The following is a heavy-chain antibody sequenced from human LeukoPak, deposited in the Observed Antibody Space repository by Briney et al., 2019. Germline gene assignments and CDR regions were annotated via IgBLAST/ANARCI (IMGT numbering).Heavy chain of an antibody. D-gene: IGHD6-13*01. V-gene: IGHV1-2*06. J-gene: IGHJ4*02. Sequence: GASVKVSCKASGYTFTDYYMHWVRQAPGQGLEWMGRINPNSGGTNYAQKFQGRVTMTRNTSISTAYMELSSLRSEDTAVYYCARESAGIAAAGTVDYWGQGTLVTVSS. CDR3: ARESAGIAAAGTVDY. CDR1: GYTFTDYY. CDR2: INPNSGGT.